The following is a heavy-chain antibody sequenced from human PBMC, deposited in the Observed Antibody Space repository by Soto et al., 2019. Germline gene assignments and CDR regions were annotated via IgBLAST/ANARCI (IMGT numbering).Heavy chain of an antibody. Sequence: GGSLRLSCAASGFTVSSNYMSWVRQAPGKGLEWVSVIYSGGSTYYADSVKGRFTISRDNSKNTLYLQMNSLRAEDTAVYYCARDEGVDGIQLWSTYYYGMDVWGQGTTVTVSS. D-gene: IGHD5-18*01. CDR3: ARDEGVDGIQLWSTYYYGMDV. CDR2: IYSGGST. J-gene: IGHJ6*02. V-gene: IGHV3-66*01. CDR1: GFTVSSNY.